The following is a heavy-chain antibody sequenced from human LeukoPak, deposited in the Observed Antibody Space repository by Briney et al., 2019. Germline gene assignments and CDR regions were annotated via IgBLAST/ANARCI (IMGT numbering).Heavy chain of an antibody. Sequence: SETLSLTCTVSGGSISSSSYYWGWIRQPPGKGLEWIGSIYYSGSTYYNPSLKSRVTIPVDTSKNQFSLKLSSVTAADTAVHYCARLTTYYFDYWGQGTLVTVSS. J-gene: IGHJ4*02. CDR1: GGSISSSSYY. V-gene: IGHV4-39*07. D-gene: IGHD3-22*01. CDR2: IYYSGST. CDR3: ARLTTYYFDY.